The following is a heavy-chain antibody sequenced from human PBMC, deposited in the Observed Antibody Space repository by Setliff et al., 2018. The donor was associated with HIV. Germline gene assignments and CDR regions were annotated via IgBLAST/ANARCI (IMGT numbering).Heavy chain of an antibody. CDR3: ARRGVCSGGKCPSHAMDV. CDR1: GFTFSSYA. V-gene: IGHV3-23*01. Sequence: HPGGSLRLSCAASGFTFSSYAMSWVRQAPGRGLEWVSAINGGGDSTYYADSVKGRFTISRDNSKNTLHLQMNSLRADDTAVYYCARRGVCSGGKCPSHAMDVWGQGTTVTVSS. D-gene: IGHD2-15*01. CDR2: INGGGDST. J-gene: IGHJ6*02.